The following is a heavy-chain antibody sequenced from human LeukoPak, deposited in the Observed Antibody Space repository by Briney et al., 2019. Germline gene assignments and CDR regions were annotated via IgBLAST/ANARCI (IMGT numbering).Heavy chain of an antibody. V-gene: IGHV1-69*13. CDR3: ATRRRDGYTRSFDY. D-gene: IGHD5-24*01. CDR2: IIPIFGTA. CDR1: GGTFSSYA. Sequence: ASVKVSCKASGGTFSSYAMSWVRQAPGQGLEWMGGIIPIFGTANYAQKFQGRVTITADESTSTAYMELSSLRSEDTAVYYCATRRRDGYTRSFDYWGQGTLVTVSS. J-gene: IGHJ4*02.